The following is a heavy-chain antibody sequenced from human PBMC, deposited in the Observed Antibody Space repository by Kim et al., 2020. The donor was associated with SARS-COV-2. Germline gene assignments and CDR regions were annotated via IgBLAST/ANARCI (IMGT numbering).Heavy chain of an antibody. J-gene: IGHJ5*02. Sequence: GESLKISCKGSGYSFTSYWISWVRQMPGKGLEWMGRIDPSDSYTNYSPSFQGHVTISADKSISTAYLQWSSLKASDTAMYYCARAPYYYGSGSYYGGNWFDPWGQGTLVTVSS. CDR3: ARAPYYYGSGSYYGGNWFDP. CDR2: IDPSDSYT. D-gene: IGHD3-10*01. CDR1: GYSFTSYW. V-gene: IGHV5-10-1*01.